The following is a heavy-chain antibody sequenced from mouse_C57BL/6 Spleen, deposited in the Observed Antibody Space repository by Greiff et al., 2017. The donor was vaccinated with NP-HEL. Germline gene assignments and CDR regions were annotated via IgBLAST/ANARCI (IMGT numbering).Heavy chain of an antibody. J-gene: IGHJ4*01. CDR1: GYSITSGYY. D-gene: IGHD2-1*01. CDR3: ARDFYYGNSY. Sequence: EVQLQESGPGLVKPSQSLSLTCSVTGYSITSGYYWNWIRQFPGNKLEWMGYISYDGSNNYNPSLKNRISITRDTSKNQFFLKLNSVTTEDTATYYCARDFYYGNSYWGQGTSVTVSS. V-gene: IGHV3-6*01. CDR2: ISYDGSN.